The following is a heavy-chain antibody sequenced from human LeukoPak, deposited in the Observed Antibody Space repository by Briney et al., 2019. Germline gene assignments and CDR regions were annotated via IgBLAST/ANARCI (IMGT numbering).Heavy chain of an antibody. J-gene: IGHJ4*02. Sequence: GGSLRLSCAASGFDFSRYGMSWVRQSPGKGLEWVSTFSGTSTLTYYADSVKGRFTISRDDSKNVLYLQMNSLRDEDTAVYYCAKGDSYYDLLTCFDFWGPGTLITVSS. V-gene: IGHV3-23*01. CDR1: GFDFSRYG. CDR2: FSGTSTLT. CDR3: AKGDSYYDLLTCFDF. D-gene: IGHD3-9*01.